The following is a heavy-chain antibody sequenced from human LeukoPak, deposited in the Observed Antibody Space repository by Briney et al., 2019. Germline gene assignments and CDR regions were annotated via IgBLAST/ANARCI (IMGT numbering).Heavy chain of an antibody. D-gene: IGHD2-2*01. CDR1: GFTFSSYA. CDR3: AKVPAPWVVPAAIYFDY. CDR2: ISGSGGST. V-gene: IGHV3-23*01. Sequence: GGSLRLSCSASGFTFSSYAMSWVRQAPGKGLEWVSAISGSGGSTYYADSVKGRFTISRDNSKNTLYLQMNSLRAEDTAVYYCAKVPAPWVVPAAIYFDYWGQGTLVTVSS. J-gene: IGHJ4*02.